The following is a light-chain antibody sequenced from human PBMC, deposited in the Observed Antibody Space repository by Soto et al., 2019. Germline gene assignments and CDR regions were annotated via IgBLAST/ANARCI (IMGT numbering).Light chain of an antibody. V-gene: IGLV2-14*03. J-gene: IGLJ1*01. CDR1: SSDVGGYDF. CDR2: DVS. Sequence: QSVLTQPASVSGSPGQSITISCTGTSSDVGGYDFVSWYQQHPGKAPKLMIYDVSNRPSGVSNRLSGSKSGNTASLTISGLQAEDEADYYCSSYTSSNSLVFGPGTKVTVL. CDR3: SSYTSSNSLV.